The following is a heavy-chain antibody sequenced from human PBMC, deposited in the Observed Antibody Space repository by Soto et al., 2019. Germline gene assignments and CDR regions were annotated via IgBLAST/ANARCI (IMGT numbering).Heavy chain of an antibody. D-gene: IGHD6-13*01. J-gene: IGHJ4*02. Sequence: XETLSLPFSVSGHSISNTHWWGWIRQPPGKGLEWIGYIYYSGTTYYNPSLKSRVTMSVDTSKNQFSLKLSSVTAVDTAVYYCARWDSSTWLWNIDYWGQGTLVTVSS. CDR2: IYYSGTT. CDR1: GHSISNTHW. V-gene: IGHV4-28*01. CDR3: ARWDSSTWLWNIDY.